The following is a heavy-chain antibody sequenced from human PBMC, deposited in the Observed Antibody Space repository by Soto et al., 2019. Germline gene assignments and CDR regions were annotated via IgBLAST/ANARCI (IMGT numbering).Heavy chain of an antibody. J-gene: IGHJ4*02. CDR3: ARYAKGAVAGTHFEY. CDR2: ISSSSSYI. CDR1: GFTFSSYS. V-gene: IGHV3-21*01. Sequence: EVQLVESGGGLVKPGGSLRLSCAASGFTFSSYSMNWVRQAPGKGLEWVSSISSSSSYIYYADSVKGRFTISRDNAKNSLYLQMNSLRAEDTAVYYCARYAKGAVAGTHFEYGGQGTLVTVSS. D-gene: IGHD6-19*01.